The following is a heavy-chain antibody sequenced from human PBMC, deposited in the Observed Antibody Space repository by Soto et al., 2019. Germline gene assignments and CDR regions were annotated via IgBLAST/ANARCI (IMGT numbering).Heavy chain of an antibody. J-gene: IGHJ4*02. D-gene: IGHD5-12*01. V-gene: IGHV4-34*01. Sequence: SETLSLTCAVYGGSLSGYYWSWIRQPPGKGLEWIGEINHSGSTNYNPSLKSRVTISVDTSKNQFSLKLSSVTAADTAVYYCARHRYSGYDFDYWGQGTLVTVSS. CDR2: INHSGST. CDR3: ARHRYSGYDFDY. CDR1: GGSLSGYY.